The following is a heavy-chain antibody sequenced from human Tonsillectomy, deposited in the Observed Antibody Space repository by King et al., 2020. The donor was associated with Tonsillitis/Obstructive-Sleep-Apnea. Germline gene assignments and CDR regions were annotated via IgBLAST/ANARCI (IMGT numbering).Heavy chain of an antibody. CDR1: GFTFSNAW. Sequence: VQLVESGGGLVKPGGSLRLSCAASGFTFSNAWMSWVRQAPGKGLEWVGRIKSKTNGGTTDYAAPVKGRFTISRDDTKNTLYLQMNSLKTEDTAVYYCTTLQMEPLPPHCWGQGTLVTVSS. V-gene: IGHV3-15*01. CDR2: IKSKTNGGTT. CDR3: TTLQMEPLPPHC. J-gene: IGHJ4*02. D-gene: IGHD1-1*01.